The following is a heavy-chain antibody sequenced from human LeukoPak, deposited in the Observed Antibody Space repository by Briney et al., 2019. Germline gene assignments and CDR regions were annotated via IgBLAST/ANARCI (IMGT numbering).Heavy chain of an antibody. D-gene: IGHD2-21*01. Sequence: GGSLRLSCAASGFTFSSYSMNWVRQAPGEGLEWVSSISSSSSYIYYADSVKGRFTISRDNAKNSLYLQMNSLRAEDTAVYYCARVGVVYYYYYYYMDVWGKGTTVTISS. J-gene: IGHJ6*03. CDR3: ARVGVVYYYYYYYMDV. CDR2: ISSSSSYI. V-gene: IGHV3-21*01. CDR1: GFTFSSYS.